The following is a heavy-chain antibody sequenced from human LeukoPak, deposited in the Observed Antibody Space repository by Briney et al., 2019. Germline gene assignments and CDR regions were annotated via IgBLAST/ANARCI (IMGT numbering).Heavy chain of an antibody. V-gene: IGHV3-74*01. J-gene: IGHJ4*02. D-gene: IGHD3-22*01. Sequence: GGSLRLSCAASGFTFSSYWMHWVRQAPGKGLVWVSRINTDGSSTNYADSVKGRFTISRDNANNTLYLQMNSLRAEDTAVYYCARAGDSSGYYDYWGQGTLVTVSS. CDR1: GFTFSSYW. CDR3: ARAGDSSGYYDY. CDR2: INTDGSST.